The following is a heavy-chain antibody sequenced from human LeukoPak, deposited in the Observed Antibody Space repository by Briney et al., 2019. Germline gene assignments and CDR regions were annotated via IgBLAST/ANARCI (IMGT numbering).Heavy chain of an antibody. J-gene: IGHJ4*02. D-gene: IGHD3-3*01. V-gene: IGHV1-2*02. Sequence: ASVKVSCKASGYTFTGYYMHWLPQAPGQGLEWMGWINPNSGGTNYAQKFRGRVTMTRDTSISTAYMELSRLRSDDTAVYYCARGSDDFWSGYPPSYWGQGTLVTVSS. CDR1: GYTFTGYY. CDR2: INPNSGGT. CDR3: ARGSDDFWSGYPPSY.